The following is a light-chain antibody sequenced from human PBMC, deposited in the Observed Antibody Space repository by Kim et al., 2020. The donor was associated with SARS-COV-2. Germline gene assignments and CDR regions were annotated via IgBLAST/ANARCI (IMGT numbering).Light chain of an antibody. Sequence: PGKTARITCGGNNIGSKSVHWYQQKPGQAPVLVIYYDSDRPSGIPERFSGSNSGNTATLTISRVEARDEADYYCQVWDSSSDHPRVFGGGTQLTVL. CDR1: NIGSKS. CDR3: QVWDSSSDHPRV. V-gene: IGLV3-21*04. J-gene: IGLJ2*01. CDR2: YDS.